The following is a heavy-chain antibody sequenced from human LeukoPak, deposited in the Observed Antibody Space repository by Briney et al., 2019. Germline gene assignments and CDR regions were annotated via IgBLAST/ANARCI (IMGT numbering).Heavy chain of an antibody. D-gene: IGHD3-10*01. J-gene: IGHJ4*02. Sequence: GGSLRLSCAASGFTFSSYWMSWVRQAPGKGLEWVANIKQDGSEKYYVDSVKGRFTISRDNAKNSLYLQMNSLRAEDTAVYYCARTQYYGSGTWYFDDWGQGTLVTVSS. V-gene: IGHV3-7*01. CDR3: ARTQYYGSGTWYFDD. CDR1: GFTFSSYW. CDR2: IKQDGSEK.